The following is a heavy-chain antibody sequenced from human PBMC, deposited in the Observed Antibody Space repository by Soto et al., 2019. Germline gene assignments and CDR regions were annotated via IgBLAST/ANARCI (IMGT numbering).Heavy chain of an antibody. D-gene: IGHD6-19*01. CDR1: GCSITTSNW. J-gene: IGHJ4*02. CDR3: ARVGVLAVAGTFDY. CDR2: IDHSGIT. V-gene: IGHV4-4*02. Sequence: QVQVQESGRELVNPAGTLSLTCAVSGCSITTSNWWSWVRQPPGKGLQWIGEIDHSGITDYNPSLKEHGTIPVDKYKNQFSVKLSCVIAADKAVYYCARVGVLAVAGTFDYWGQGPLVTVSS.